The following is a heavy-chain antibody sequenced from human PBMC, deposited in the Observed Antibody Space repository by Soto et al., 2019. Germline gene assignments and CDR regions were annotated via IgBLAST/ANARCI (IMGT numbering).Heavy chain of an antibody. CDR2: IIPIPGIP. J-gene: IGHJ5*02. CDR1: GGTFSSYT. CDR3: ARDHNWIDFWFDP. D-gene: IGHD1-1*01. V-gene: IGHV1-69*08. Sequence: QVQLVQSGAEVKKPGSSVKVSCKASGGTFSSYTISWVRQAPGQGLEWMGRIIPIPGIPNYAQKFQGRVTLTADKSQDPAYIEFAKPKTGHTAVYYCARDHNWIDFWFDPWGQGTLVTVSS.